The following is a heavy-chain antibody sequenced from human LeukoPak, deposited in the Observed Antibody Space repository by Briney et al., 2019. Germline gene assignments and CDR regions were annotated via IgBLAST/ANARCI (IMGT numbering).Heavy chain of an antibody. V-gene: IGHV1-8*02. CDR3: ARHVYYDSSGYPPYYYYMDV. J-gene: IGHJ6*03. Sequence: ASVKVSCKASGYTFTSYDINWVRQATGQGLEWMGWLNPNSGNTGYAPKFQGRVTITRNTSISTAYMELSSLRSEDTAVYYCARHVYYDSSGYPPYYYYMDVWGKGTTVTVSS. D-gene: IGHD3-22*01. CDR1: GYTFTSYD. CDR2: LNPNSGNT.